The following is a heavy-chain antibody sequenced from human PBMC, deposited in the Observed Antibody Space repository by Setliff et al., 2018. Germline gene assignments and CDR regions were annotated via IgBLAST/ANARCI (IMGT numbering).Heavy chain of an antibody. Sequence: GASVKVSCKASGYTFTGYYMHWVRQAPGQGLEWMGRINPNSGGTNYAQKFQGRVTMTGDTSISTAYMELSRLRSDDTAVYYCAISTIFGVVSPTPDALDIWGQGTTVTVSS. CDR1: GYTFTGYY. CDR2: INPNSGGT. CDR3: AISTIFGVVSPTPDALDI. D-gene: IGHD3-3*01. J-gene: IGHJ3*02. V-gene: IGHV1-2*06.